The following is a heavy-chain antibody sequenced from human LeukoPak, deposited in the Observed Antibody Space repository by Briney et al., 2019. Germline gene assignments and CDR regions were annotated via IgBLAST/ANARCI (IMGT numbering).Heavy chain of an antibody. Sequence: SETLFLTCTVSGGSISSGGYYCSWIRQHLGKGLEWIGYIYYSGSTYYNPSLKSRVTISVDTSKNQFSLKLSSVTAADTAVYYCARASGSYMYYGMDVWGQGTTVTVSS. CDR2: IYYSGST. J-gene: IGHJ6*02. CDR3: ARASGSYMYYGMDV. V-gene: IGHV4-31*03. D-gene: IGHD3-10*01. CDR1: GGSISSGGYY.